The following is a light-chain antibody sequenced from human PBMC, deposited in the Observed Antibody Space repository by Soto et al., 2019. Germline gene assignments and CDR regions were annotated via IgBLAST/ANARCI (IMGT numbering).Light chain of an antibody. CDR3: QQCNSYHRT. CDR2: DAS. J-gene: IGKJ1*01. V-gene: IGKV1-13*02. CDR1: QGISSA. Sequence: AIQLTQSPSSLSASVGDRVTITCRASQGISSAVAWYQQKPGKAPNLLIYDASSLQSGVPSRFSGSGSGTDFTLTISSLQPEDFATYYCQQCNSYHRTFGQGTKVEIK.